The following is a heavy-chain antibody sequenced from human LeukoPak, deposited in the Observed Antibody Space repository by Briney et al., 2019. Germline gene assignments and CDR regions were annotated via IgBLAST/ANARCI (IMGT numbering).Heavy chain of an antibody. Sequence: GGSPRLSCVVSGFTFSSYAMHWVRQAPGKGLEWVAVISYDGSNKYYADSVKGRFTISRDNSKNTLFLQMNSLRAEDTAVYYCARVRVPAAIRSGYGMDVWGQGTTVTVSS. J-gene: IGHJ6*02. D-gene: IGHD2-2*02. CDR3: ARVRVPAAIRSGYGMDV. CDR1: GFTFSSYA. V-gene: IGHV3-30*04. CDR2: ISYDGSNK.